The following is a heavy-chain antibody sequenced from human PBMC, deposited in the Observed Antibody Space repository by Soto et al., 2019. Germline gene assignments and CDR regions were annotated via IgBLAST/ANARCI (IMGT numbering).Heavy chain of an antibody. V-gene: IGHV1-69*12. CDR1: GGTFSSYA. CDR2: IIPIFGTA. CDR3: ASSDIVATITIDDAFDI. J-gene: IGHJ3*02. D-gene: IGHD5-12*01. Sequence: QVQLVQSGAEVKKPGSSVKVSCKASGGTFSSYAISWVRQAPGQGLEWMGGIIPIFGTANYAQKFQGRVTITADESTSTDYMELSSLRSEDTAVYYCASSDIVATITIDDAFDIWGQGTMVTVSS.